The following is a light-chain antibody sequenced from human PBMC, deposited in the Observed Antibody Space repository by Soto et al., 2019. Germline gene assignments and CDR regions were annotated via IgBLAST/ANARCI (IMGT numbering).Light chain of an antibody. CDR3: QQYNSYTT. J-gene: IGKJ2*01. CDR2: DAS. Sequence: IRMYHAPSTLSASMGDRVTITCRASQSISTWLAWYQQKPGKAPKLLIYDASSLQSGVPSRFSGHGSGTDFTLTISSLQPDDFATYYCQQYNSYTTFGQR. V-gene: IGKV1-5*01. CDR1: QSISTW.